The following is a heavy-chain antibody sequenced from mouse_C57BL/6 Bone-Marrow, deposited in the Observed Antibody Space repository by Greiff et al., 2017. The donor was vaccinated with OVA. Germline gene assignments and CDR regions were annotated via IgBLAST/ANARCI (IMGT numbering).Heavy chain of an antibody. D-gene: IGHD2-12*01. CDR3: APLRQGYYYAMDY. Sequence: QVQLQQSGAELVKPGASVKLSCKASGYTFTSYWMQWVKQRPGQGLEWIGEIDPSDSYTNYHQKFKGKATLTVDTSSSTAYMQLSSLTSEDSAVYYCAPLRQGYYYAMDYWGQGTSVNVSS. CDR1: GYTFTSYW. J-gene: IGHJ4*01. CDR2: IDPSDSYT. V-gene: IGHV1-50*01.